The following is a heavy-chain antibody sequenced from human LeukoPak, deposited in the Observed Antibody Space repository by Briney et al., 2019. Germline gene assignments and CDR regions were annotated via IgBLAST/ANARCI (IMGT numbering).Heavy chain of an antibody. Sequence: PGGSLRLSCAASGFTFSSYWMSWVRQAPGKGLEWVANIKQDGSEKYYVDSVKGRFTISRDNAKNSLYLQMNSLRAEDTAVYYCARCRYDILTGLDYWGQGTLVTVSS. J-gene: IGHJ4*02. CDR2: IKQDGSEK. CDR1: GFTFSSYW. V-gene: IGHV3-7*01. CDR3: ARCRYDILTGLDY. D-gene: IGHD3-9*01.